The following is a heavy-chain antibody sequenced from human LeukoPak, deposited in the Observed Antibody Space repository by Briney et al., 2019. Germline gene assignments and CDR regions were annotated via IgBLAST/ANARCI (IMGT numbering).Heavy chain of an antibody. CDR2: IYYRGST. Sequence: XXTLSLTCTVSGGSISSYYWSWIRQPPGKGLEWIGYIYYRGSTNYNPSLTSRGTISVDTSKNQFSLKLSSVTAADTAVYYCARGPPPITLYYYYGMDVWGQGTTVTVSS. V-gene: IGHV4-59*01. CDR3: ARGPPPITLYYYYGMDV. D-gene: IGHD1-14*01. J-gene: IGHJ6*02. CDR1: GGSISSYY.